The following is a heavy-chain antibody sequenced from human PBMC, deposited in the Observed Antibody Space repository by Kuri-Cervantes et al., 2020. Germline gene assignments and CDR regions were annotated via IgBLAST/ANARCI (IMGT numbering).Heavy chain of an antibody. Sequence: GESLKISCAASGFTFSSYSMNWVRQAPGKGLEWVSYISSSSSTIYYADSVKGRFTISRDNAKNSLYLQMNSLRAEDTAVYYCAKDDPRDWFDPWGQGTLVTISS. CDR3: AKDDPRDWFDP. V-gene: IGHV3-48*01. CDR1: GFTFSSYS. CDR2: ISSSSSTI. J-gene: IGHJ5*02.